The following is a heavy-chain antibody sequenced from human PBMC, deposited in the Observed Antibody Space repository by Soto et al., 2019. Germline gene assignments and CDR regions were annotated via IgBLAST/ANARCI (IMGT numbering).Heavy chain of an antibody. CDR1: GYTFTSYY. Sequence: ASVKVSCQASGYTFTSYYMHWVRQAPGQGLEWMGIINPSGGSTSYAQKFQGRVTMTRDTSTSTVYMELSSLRSEDTAVYYCARSVLRFLEWLLAHNYGMDVWGQGTTVTVSS. J-gene: IGHJ6*02. CDR2: INPSGGST. V-gene: IGHV1-46*01. D-gene: IGHD3-3*01. CDR3: ARSVLRFLEWLLAHNYGMDV.